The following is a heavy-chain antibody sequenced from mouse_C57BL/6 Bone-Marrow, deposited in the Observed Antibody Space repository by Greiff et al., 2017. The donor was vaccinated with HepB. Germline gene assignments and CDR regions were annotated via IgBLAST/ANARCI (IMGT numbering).Heavy chain of an antibody. CDR2: IYPGSGNT. Sequence: QVQLQQSGAELVRPGASVKLSCKASGYTFTDYYINWVQQRPGQGLEWIARIYPGSGNTYYNEKFKGKAKLTAEKSSSTAYMQLSSLTSEDSAVYFCARSDYDFLYFDYWGQGTTLTVSS. V-gene: IGHV1-76*01. J-gene: IGHJ2*01. D-gene: IGHD2-4*01. CDR3: ARSDYDFLYFDY. CDR1: GYTFTDYY.